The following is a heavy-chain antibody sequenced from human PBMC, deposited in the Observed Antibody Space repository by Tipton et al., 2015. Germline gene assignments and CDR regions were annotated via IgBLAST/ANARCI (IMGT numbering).Heavy chain of an antibody. CDR1: GASISRGSV. CDR2: LYYNDNI. CDR3: ARVPDSGFDAFDI. J-gene: IGHJ3*02. Sequence: TLSLTCTVSGASISRGSVWGWIRQPPGKGLEWIVSLYYNDNIYYNPSLQSRVTVLLDTSKTQFSLSLTSVTAADTAVYYCARVPDSGFDAFDIWGQGTMVTVSS. V-gene: IGHV4-39*07. D-gene: IGHD5-12*01.